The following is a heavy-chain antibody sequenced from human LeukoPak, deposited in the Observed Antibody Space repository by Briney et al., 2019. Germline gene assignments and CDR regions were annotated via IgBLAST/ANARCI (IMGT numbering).Heavy chain of an antibody. V-gene: IGHV1-69*01. CDR3: ARLPRYCSSTSCHLDY. J-gene: IGHJ4*02. Sequence: SVKVSCKASGGTFSSYAISWVRQAPGQGLEWMGGIIPIFGTANYAQKFQGRVTITADESTSTAYMVLSSLRSEDTAVYYCARLPRYCSSTSCHLDYWGQGTLVTVSS. CDR1: GGTFSSYA. CDR2: IIPIFGTA. D-gene: IGHD2-2*01.